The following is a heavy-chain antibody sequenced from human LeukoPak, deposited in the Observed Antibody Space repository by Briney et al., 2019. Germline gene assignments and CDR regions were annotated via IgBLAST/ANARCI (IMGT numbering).Heavy chain of an antibody. CDR3: ARGGTAPI. CDR1: GYTFTGYY. D-gene: IGHD3-16*01. V-gene: IGHV1-2*02. Sequence: ASVKVFCKASGYTFTGYYMHWGRQAPGQGLEWMGRVNTNSGGTNYAQKFQGRVTMTRDTSISTAHMDLSRLTSDDTAVYYCARGGTAPIWGQGTLVTVSS. CDR2: VNTNSGGT. J-gene: IGHJ4*02.